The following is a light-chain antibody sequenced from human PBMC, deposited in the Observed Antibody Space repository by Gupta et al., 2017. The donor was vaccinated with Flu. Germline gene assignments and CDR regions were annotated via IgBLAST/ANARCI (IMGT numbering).Light chain of an antibody. J-gene: IGLJ2*01. CDR2: EVS. V-gene: IGLV2-8*01. CDR3: NSYACSNRVV. Sequence: ALSQSPSAAGPPRLSVTISCTGTSSDVGGYNYVSWYQQHPGKAPKLMLYEVSKRPPGVPVRFSVSKSGNTASLTVSGLQAEDEADYYCNSYACSNRVVFGGGTKLTVL. CDR1: SSDVGGYNY.